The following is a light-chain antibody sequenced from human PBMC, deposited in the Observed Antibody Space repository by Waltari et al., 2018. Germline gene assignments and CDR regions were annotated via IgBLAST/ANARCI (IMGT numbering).Light chain of an antibody. CDR2: TAS. Sequence: EIVLTQSPGTLSLSPGERVTLSCRASQSVSRDLAWYQQKPGQAPRLLIYTASNRATGIPDRFSGSGSGTDFSLTISRLEPEDFAVYYCQHYVRLPATFGQGTRVEIK. V-gene: IGKV3-20*01. CDR1: QSVSRD. CDR3: QHYVRLPAT. J-gene: IGKJ1*01.